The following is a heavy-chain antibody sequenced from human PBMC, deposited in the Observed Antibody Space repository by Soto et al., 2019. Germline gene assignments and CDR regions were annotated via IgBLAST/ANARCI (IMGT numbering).Heavy chain of an antibody. D-gene: IGHD3-10*01. CDR3: AKGGFGELLLGHDY. CDR1: GFTFSSYA. V-gene: IGHV3-23*01. Sequence: GGSLRLSCAASGFTFSSYAMSWVRQAPGKGLEWVSAISGSGGSTYYADSVKGRFTISRDNSKNTLYLQMNSLRAEDTAVYYCAKGGFGELLLGHDYWGQGTLVTVSS. J-gene: IGHJ4*02. CDR2: ISGSGGST.